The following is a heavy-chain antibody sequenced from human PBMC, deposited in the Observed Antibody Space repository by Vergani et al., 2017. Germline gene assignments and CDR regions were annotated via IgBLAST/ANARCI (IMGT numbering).Heavy chain of an antibody. CDR2: MNPNSGNT. D-gene: IGHD4-17*01. CDR1: GYTFTSYD. J-gene: IGHJ4*02. V-gene: IGHV1-8*01. CDR3: ARGPIVAVTTPKAFETLGIDGY. Sequence: QVQLVQSGAEVKKPGASVKVSCKASGYTFTSYDINWVRQATGQGLEWMGWMNPNSGNTGSAQKFQGRVTMTRNTSISTAYMELSSLRSEDTAVYYCARGPIVAVTTPKAFETLGIDGYWGQGTLVTVSS.